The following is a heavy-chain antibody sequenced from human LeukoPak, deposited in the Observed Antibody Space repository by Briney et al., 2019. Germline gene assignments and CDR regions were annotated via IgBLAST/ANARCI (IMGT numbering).Heavy chain of an antibody. Sequence: ASVKVSCKPSGDTLSNRGFSWVRQAPGQGLEWMGGNIPMFGTVNNAQNFQGRVTITADESTGTAYMDLSSLRSEDTAVYYCARVLSIGHPPYFYYMDVWGKGTTVTVSS. D-gene: IGHD6-6*01. CDR3: ARVLSIGHPPYFYYMDV. J-gene: IGHJ6*03. CDR2: NIPMFGTV. CDR1: GDTLSNRG. V-gene: IGHV1-69*13.